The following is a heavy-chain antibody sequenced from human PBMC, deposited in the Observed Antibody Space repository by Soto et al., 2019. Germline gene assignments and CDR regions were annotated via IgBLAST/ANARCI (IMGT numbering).Heavy chain of an antibody. Sequence: QVQLVESGGGVVQPGRSLRLSCAASGFTFSSNAMHWVRQAPGKGLEWVAVISYDGSNKYYGDSVKGRFTISRDNSQNTLYLQMDSLRDEDTAVYYCASPGGPYYYGSSGSAPYYFDYWGQGTLVTVSS. J-gene: IGHJ4*02. D-gene: IGHD3-22*01. CDR3: ASPGGPYYYGSSGSAPYYFDY. V-gene: IGHV3-30*04. CDR2: ISYDGSNK. CDR1: GFTFSSNA.